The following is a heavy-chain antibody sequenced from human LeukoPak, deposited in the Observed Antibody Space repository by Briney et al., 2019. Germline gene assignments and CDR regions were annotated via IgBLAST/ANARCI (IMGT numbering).Heavy chain of an antibody. D-gene: IGHD3-9*01. CDR3: AKAINYDILTGYYYFDY. CDR2: ISGSGGST. CDR1: GFTFSSYA. Sequence: GGSLRLSCAASGFTFSSYAMSWVRQAPGKGLEWVSAISGSGGSTYYADSVKGRFTNSRDNSKNTLYLQMNSLRAEDTAVYYCAKAINYDILTGYYYFDYWGQGTLVTVSS. V-gene: IGHV3-23*01. J-gene: IGHJ4*02.